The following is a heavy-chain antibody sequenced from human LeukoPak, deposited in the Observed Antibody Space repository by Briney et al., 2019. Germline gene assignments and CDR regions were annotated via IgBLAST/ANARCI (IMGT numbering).Heavy chain of an antibody. J-gene: IGHJ4*02. CDR1: GFTFSSYW. CDR2: INSDESST. D-gene: IGHD4-11*01. Sequence: GGSLRLSCAVSGFTFSSYWMHWVRQAPGKGLVWVSRINSDESSTGYADSVKGRFTISRDNAKNTLYLQMNSLRAEDTAVYYCARGISTVTTYVLGYWGQGTLVTVSS. CDR3: ARGISTVTTYVLGY. V-gene: IGHV3-74*01.